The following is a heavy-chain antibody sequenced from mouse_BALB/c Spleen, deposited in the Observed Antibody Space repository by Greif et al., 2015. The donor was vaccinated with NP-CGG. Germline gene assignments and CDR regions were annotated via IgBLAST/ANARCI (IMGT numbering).Heavy chain of an antibody. CDR2: ISSGSSTI. CDR3: ARYGNYAMDY. Sequence: EVKVVESGGGLVQPGGSRKLSCAASGFTFSSLGMHWVRQAPEKGLEWVAYISSGSSTIYYADTVKGRFTISRDNPKNTLFLQMTSLRSEDTAMYYCARYGNYAMDYWGQGTSVTVSS. CDR1: GFTFSSLG. J-gene: IGHJ4*01. V-gene: IGHV5-17*02. D-gene: IGHD2-1*01.